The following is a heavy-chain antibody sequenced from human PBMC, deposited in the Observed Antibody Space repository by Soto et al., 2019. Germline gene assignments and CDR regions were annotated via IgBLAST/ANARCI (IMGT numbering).Heavy chain of an antibody. D-gene: IGHD2-15*01. CDR1: GYTFNYFA. V-gene: IGHV1-3*01. CDR3: ARGLLARLKHFDH. CDR2: VNPDNGQT. Sequence: QVQLVQSGAEVKKPGASVNVSCRASGYTFNYFAIHWVRQAPGQSLEWLGWVNPDNGQTKYSQRFQGRVTITRDTSATTDYMALSSLKSYDTAVFYCARGLLARLKHFDHWGQGTLVTVSS. J-gene: IGHJ4*02.